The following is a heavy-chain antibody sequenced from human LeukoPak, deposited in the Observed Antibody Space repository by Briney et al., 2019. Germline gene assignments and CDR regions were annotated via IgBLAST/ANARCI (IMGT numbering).Heavy chain of an antibody. CDR3: ARAMVRGVIGHYYGMDV. Sequence: SETLSLTCTVSGGSISSGGYYWSWIRQHPGKGLEWIGYIYYSGSTYYNLSLKSRVTISVDTSKNQFSLKLSSVTAADTAVYYCARAMVRGVIGHYYGMDVWGKGTTVTVSS. CDR2: IYYSGST. D-gene: IGHD3-10*01. CDR1: GGSISSGGYY. J-gene: IGHJ6*04. V-gene: IGHV4-31*03.